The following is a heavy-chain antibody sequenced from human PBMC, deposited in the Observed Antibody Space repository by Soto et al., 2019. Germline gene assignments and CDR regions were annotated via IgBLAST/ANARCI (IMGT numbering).Heavy chain of an antibody. CDR3: ARLAYSSRGGQFFDY. J-gene: IGHJ4*02. CDR1: GDSISSGGYH. CDR2: IYYSGDT. Sequence: QVQLQESGPGLVEPSQTLSLTCNVSGDSISSGGYHWSWIRQHPGKGLEWIVYIYYSGDTYYKPSLKSRVAISVHTSKKPFSLNLSSATAADTAVYYCARLAYSSRGGQFFDYWGQGVLVTVSS. V-gene: IGHV4-31*03. D-gene: IGHD6-13*01.